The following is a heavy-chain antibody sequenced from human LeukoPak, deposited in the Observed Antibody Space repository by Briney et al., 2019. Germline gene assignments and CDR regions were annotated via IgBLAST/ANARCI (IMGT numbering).Heavy chain of an antibody. J-gene: IGHJ3*02. D-gene: IGHD3-16*02. V-gene: IGHV3-43*02. Sequence: SGGSLRLSCAASGFTFDDYAMHWVRQAPGGGLEWVSFIRGDGGRTHYADSVKAQFTICRDNSKNSLYLQMNSMRTEDTAFYYCAKAYYDYVWGSYRYFCAFDIWGQGTMVTVSS. CDR3: AKAYYDYVWGSYRYFCAFDI. CDR1: GFTFDDYA. CDR2: IRGDGGRT.